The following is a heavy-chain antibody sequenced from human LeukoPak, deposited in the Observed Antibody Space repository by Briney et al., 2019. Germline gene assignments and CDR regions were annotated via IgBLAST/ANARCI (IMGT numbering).Heavy chain of an antibody. CDR3: ARSGSRYCSSISCYNPYYYYYMDV. V-gene: IGHV3-64*01. Sequence: GGSLRLSCAASGFTFSSYAMHWVRQAPGKGLEYVSAISSNGGSTYYANSVKGRFTISRDNSKNTLYLQMGSLRAEDMAVYYCARSGSRYCSSISCYNPYYYYYMDVWGKGTTVTISS. CDR1: GFTFSSYA. D-gene: IGHD2-2*01. CDR2: ISSNGGST. J-gene: IGHJ6*03.